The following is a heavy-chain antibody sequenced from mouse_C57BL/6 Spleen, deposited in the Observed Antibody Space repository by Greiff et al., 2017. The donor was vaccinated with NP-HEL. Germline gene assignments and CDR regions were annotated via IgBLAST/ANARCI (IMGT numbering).Heavy chain of an antibody. J-gene: IGHJ4*01. Sequence: VQLQQSGAELAKPGASVKLSCKASGYTFTSYWMHWVKQRPGQGLEWIGYINPSSGYTKYNQKFKDKATLTADKSSSTAYMQLSSLTYEDSAVYYCANPPHYYGSSYGDAMDYWGQGTSVTVSA. V-gene: IGHV1-7*01. CDR3: ANPPHYYGSSYGDAMDY. D-gene: IGHD1-1*01. CDR2: INPSSGYT. CDR1: GYTFTSYW.